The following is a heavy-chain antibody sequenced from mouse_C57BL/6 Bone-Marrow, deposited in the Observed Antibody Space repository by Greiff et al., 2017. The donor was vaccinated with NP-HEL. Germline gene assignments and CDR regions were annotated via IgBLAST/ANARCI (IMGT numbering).Heavy chain of an antibody. CDR3: ARNYYGTRAWFAY. CDR2: IDPSDSYT. V-gene: IGHV1-50*01. J-gene: IGHJ3*01. D-gene: IGHD1-1*01. Sequence: VQLKQPGAELVKPGASVKLSCKASGYTFTSYWMQWVKQRPGQGLEWIGEIDPSDSYTNYNQKFKGKATLTVDTASSTAYMQLSSLTSEDSAVYYCARNYYGTRAWFAYWGQGALVTVSA. CDR1: GYTFTSYW.